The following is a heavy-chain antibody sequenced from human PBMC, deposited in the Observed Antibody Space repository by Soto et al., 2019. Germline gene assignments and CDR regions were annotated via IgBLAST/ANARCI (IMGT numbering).Heavy chain of an antibody. J-gene: IGHJ6*03. V-gene: IGHV5-51*01. CDR1: GYSFTSYW. D-gene: IGHD2-8*01. CDR2: IYPGDSDT. Sequence: GESLKISCKGSGYSFTSYWIGWVRQMPGKGLEWMGIIYPGDSDTRYSPSFQGQVTISADKSISTAYLQWSSLKASDTAMYYCARHTGGTNGFQHYYYYYMDVWGKGTTVTVSS. CDR3: ARHTGGTNGFQHYYYYYMDV.